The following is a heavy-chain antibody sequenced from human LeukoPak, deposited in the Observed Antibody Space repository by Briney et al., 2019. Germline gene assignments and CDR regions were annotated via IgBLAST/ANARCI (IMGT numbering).Heavy chain of an antibody. CDR1: GFSLPTSGVV. D-gene: IGHD4-17*01. CDR2: IYGDDNK. Sequence: SGPTLLNPTPTLTLTCTFSGFSLPTSGVVVGWVRQPPGKALEWVSFIYGDDNKRYSPSLKSRLTITKDTSKNQVVLTMTNVDPVDTATYYCVHRTTVTSFDYWGQGTLVTVSS. CDR3: VHRTTVTSFDY. V-gene: IGHV2-5*02. J-gene: IGHJ4*02.